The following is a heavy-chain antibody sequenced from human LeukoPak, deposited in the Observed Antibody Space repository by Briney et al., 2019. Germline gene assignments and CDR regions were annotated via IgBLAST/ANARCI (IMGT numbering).Heavy chain of an antibody. D-gene: IGHD6-13*01. CDR1: GFTFSSYA. CDR2: ISYDGSNK. Sequence: GGSLRLSCAASGFTFSSYAMHWVRQAPGKGLEWVAVISYDGSNKYYADSVKGRFTISRDNSKNTLYLQMNSLRAEDTAVYYCATDSSSWYLLRFDAFDIWGQGTMVTVSS. CDR3: ATDSSSWYLLRFDAFDI. J-gene: IGHJ3*02. V-gene: IGHV3-30-3*01.